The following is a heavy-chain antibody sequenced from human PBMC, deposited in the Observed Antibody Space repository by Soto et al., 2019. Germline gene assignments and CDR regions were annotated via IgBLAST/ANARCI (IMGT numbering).Heavy chain of an antibody. CDR1: GFTFSSYG. CDR2: ISYDGSNK. Sequence: QVQLVESGGGVVQPGRSLRLSCAASGFTFSSYGMHWVRQAPGKGLEWVAVISYDGSNKYYADSVKGRFTISRDNSKNPLYLQMNSLRAEDTAVYYCAKDLEPTYYYDSSGYFWGIDYWGQGTLVTVSS. V-gene: IGHV3-30*18. J-gene: IGHJ4*02. D-gene: IGHD3-22*01. CDR3: AKDLEPTYYYDSSGYFWGIDY.